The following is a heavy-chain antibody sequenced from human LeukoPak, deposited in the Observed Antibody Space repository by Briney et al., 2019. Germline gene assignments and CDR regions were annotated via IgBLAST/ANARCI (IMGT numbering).Heavy chain of an antibody. CDR3: ASSGHEGYCSGGSCPDPYYYYGMDV. J-gene: IGHJ6*02. V-gene: IGHV4-4*07. Sequence: SETLSLTCTVSRGSISSYYWSWIREPAGKGLEGIGRIYTSGGTNYNPSLKSRVTMSVDTPKNQFSLKLSSVNAADTAVYYCASSGHEGYCSGGSCPDPYYYYGMDVWGQGTTVTVSS. D-gene: IGHD2-15*01. CDR2: IYTSGGT. CDR1: RGSISSYY.